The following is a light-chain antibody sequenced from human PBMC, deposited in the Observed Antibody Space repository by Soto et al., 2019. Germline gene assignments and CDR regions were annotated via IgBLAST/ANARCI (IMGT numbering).Light chain of an antibody. CDR3: QQYGSSGT. CDR2: GAS. V-gene: IGKV3-20*01. Sequence: EVMFTQSPGTLSLSHGERATLSCRASQSVSNNYLAWYQQKPGQAPRLLIYGASNRATGIPDRFSGSGSGTDFTLTISRLEPEDFAVYYCQQYGSSGTFGQGTKVDIK. J-gene: IGKJ1*01. CDR1: QSVSNNY.